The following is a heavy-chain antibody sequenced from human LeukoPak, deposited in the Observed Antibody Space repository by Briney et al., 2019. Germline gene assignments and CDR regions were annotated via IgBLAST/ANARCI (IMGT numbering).Heavy chain of an antibody. Sequence: ASVKVSCKASGYTFTGYYIHWVRQAPGQGLEWMGRINPNSGATNYAQKFQGRVTMTRDTSISTAYMELSRLRSDDTAVYYCARGLEGDQLWVLDYWGQGTLVTVSS. CDR1: GYTFTGYY. CDR3: ARGLEGDQLWVLDY. V-gene: IGHV1-2*06. CDR2: INPNSGAT. J-gene: IGHJ4*02. D-gene: IGHD5-18*01.